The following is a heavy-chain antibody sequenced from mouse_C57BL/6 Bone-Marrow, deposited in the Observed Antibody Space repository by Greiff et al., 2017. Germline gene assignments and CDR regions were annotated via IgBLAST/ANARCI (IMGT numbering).Heavy chain of an antibody. J-gene: IGHJ2*01. Sequence: EVQRVESGGGLVQPGGSLKLSCAASGFTFSDYYMYWVRQTPEKRLEWVAYISNGGGSTYYPDTVKGRFTISRDNAKNTLYLQMSRLKSEDTAMYYCARHPGLDYWGQGTTLTVSS. CDR2: ISNGGGST. CDR1: GFTFSDYY. V-gene: IGHV5-12*01. CDR3: ARHPGLDY.